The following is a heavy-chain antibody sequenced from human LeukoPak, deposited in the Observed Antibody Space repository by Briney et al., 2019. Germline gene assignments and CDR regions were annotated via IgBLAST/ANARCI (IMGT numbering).Heavy chain of an antibody. CDR2: IYPGDSDT. CDR1: GYSFTSYW. D-gene: IGHD2-2*01. J-gene: IGHJ5*02. Sequence: GESLKISCKGSGYSFTSYWIGRVRQMPGKGLEWMGIIYPGDSDTRYSPSFQGQVTISADKSISTAYLQWSSLKASDTAMYYCARVLVVPAATAGNWFDPWGQGTLVTVSS. V-gene: IGHV5-51*01. CDR3: ARVLVVPAATAGNWFDP.